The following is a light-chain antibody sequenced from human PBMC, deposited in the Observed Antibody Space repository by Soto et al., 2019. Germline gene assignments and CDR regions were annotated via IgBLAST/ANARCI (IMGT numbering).Light chain of an antibody. J-gene: IGKJ1*01. CDR3: QQYNSQWT. CDR1: QNVSNW. Sequence: GDRVTVTCRASQNVSNWLAWYQQKPGKAPNLLIYKASYLQGGVPSRFSGSGSGTEFTLTISSLLPEDSATYYCQQYNSQWTFGQGTKVEVK. V-gene: IGKV1-5*03. CDR2: KAS.